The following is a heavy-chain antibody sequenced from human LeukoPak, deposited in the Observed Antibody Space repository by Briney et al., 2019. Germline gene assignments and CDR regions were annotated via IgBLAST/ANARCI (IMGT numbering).Heavy chain of an antibody. V-gene: IGHV5-51*01. J-gene: IGHJ6*02. Sequence: GAPLKICCKGSVYCFTSYRHGCVRPPRGKVLYCMAIIYPGDSDTRYSPSFQGQVTISADKSISTAYLQWSSLKASDTAMYYCARLESYYYYGMDVWGQGTTVTVSS. CDR1: VYCFTSYR. CDR3: ARLESYYYYGMDV. CDR2: IYPGDSDT.